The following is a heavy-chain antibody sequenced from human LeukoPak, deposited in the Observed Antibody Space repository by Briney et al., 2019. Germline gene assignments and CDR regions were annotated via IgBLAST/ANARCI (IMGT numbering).Heavy chain of an antibody. CDR3: ARSAEHRTNGVCYTDYYMDV. V-gene: IGHV1-2*02. Sequence: GASVTVSCKASGHTFTASYVHWVRQAPGQGLEWMGRINPNSGDTNYAQKFQGRVTMTRDTSINTTYMELSRLRSDDTAEYYCARSAEHRTNGVCYTDYYMDVWGKGTTVTVSS. D-gene: IGHD2-8*01. CDR1: GHTFTASY. J-gene: IGHJ6*03. CDR2: INPNSGDT.